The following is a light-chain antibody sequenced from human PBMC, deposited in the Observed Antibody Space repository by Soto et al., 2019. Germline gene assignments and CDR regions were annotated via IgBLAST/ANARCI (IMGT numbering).Light chain of an antibody. V-gene: IGKV3D-20*01. Sequence: EIVLPQSPGTLSLSPGDRATLSCGASQSVPNNYLAWYQQKPGLAPRLLIYDAAYRANGIPDRFSGSGSGTAFTLTISRLEPEEFVVYYGQQYGTSSWTFGQGTKVDIK. CDR1: QSVPNNY. CDR2: DAA. J-gene: IGKJ1*01. CDR3: QQYGTSSWT.